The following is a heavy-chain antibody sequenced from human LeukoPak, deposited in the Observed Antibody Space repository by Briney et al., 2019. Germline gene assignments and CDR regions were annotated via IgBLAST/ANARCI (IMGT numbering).Heavy chain of an antibody. V-gene: IGHV3-74*03. CDR2: INTDASST. J-gene: IGHJ4*02. CDR3: ARWDCRGGSCASVERFFQY. CDR1: GFTFSSYW. Sequence: GGSLRLSCAASGFTFSSYWMHWVRQAPGRGLVWVSRINTDASSTKYADSVKGRFTISRDNAKNTLYLQMNSLRAEDTAVYYCARWDCRGGSCASVERFFQYWGQGTLVTVSS. D-gene: IGHD2-15*01.